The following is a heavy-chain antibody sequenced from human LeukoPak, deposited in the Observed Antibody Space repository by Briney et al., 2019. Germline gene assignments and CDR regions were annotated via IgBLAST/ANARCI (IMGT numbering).Heavy chain of an antibody. CDR1: GVTFGTYG. J-gene: IGHJ6*03. V-gene: IGHV3-30*02. Sequence: GGSLRLSCVASGVTFGTYGLHWVRQAPGKGLEWVAFIRCGGGDKYYADSVKGRFTVSRDNSKNTLYLQMNSLRIEDTAMYYCAKVLPLAFYYMDVWGKGTTVTVSS. D-gene: IGHD3-3*02. CDR3: AKVLPLAFYYMDV. CDR2: IRCGGGDK.